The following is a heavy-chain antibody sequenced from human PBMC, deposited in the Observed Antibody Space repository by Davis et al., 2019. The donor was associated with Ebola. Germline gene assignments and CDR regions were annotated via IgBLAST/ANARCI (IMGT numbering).Heavy chain of an antibody. CDR2: INTDTGGT. CDR3: ARKDCFGDCHLFAE. Sequence: ASVKVSCKASGYTFNSYGISWVRQRPGQGLEWMGWINTDTGGTNFAQKFQGRVTMARDTLTGTVYMELTNLREDDSALYYCARKDCFGDCHLFAEWGQGTLVTVYS. D-gene: IGHD2-21*01. V-gene: IGHV1-18*01. CDR1: GYTFNSYG. J-gene: IGHJ4*02.